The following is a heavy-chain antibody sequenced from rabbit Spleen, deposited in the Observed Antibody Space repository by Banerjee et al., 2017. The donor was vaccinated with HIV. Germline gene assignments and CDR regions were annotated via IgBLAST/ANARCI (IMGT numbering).Heavy chain of an antibody. D-gene: IGHD1-1*01. V-gene: IGHV1S45*01. J-gene: IGHJ6*01. CDR1: GFSFNSGYD. CDR3: ARDTSSSFSSYGMDL. CDR2: AYAGSSGNT. Sequence: QEQLVESGGGLVKPEGSLTLTCKASGFSFNSGYDMCWVRQAPGKGLEWVACAYAGSSGNTYSATWAKGRFTISKTSSTTVTLQMTSLTAADTATYFCARDTSSSFSSYGMDLWGPGTLVTVS.